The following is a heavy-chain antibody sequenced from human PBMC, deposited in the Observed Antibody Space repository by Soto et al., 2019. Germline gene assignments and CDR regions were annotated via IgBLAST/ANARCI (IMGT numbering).Heavy chain of an antibody. V-gene: IGHV3-33*01. CDR2: IWYDGSNK. CDR1: GFTFSSYG. CDR3: ARGTYYDFWCGYYTTGYYYYYGMDV. Sequence: QVQLVESGGGVVQPGRSLRLSCAASGFTFSSYGMHWVRQAPGKGLEWVAVIWYDGSNKYYADSVKGRFTISRDNSKITLYMQMYSLRAEDTAVYYSARGTYYDFWCGYYTTGYYYYYGMDVWGQGTTVTVSS. D-gene: IGHD3-3*01. J-gene: IGHJ6*02.